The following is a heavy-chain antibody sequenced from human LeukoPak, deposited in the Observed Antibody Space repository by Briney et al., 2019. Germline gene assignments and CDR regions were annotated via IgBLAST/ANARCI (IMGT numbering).Heavy chain of an antibody. Sequence: GASVKVPYNASGGTFRSYSIIWVRQAPGQGLEWMGWISSYNGNTNYAQKLQGRLTMTTDTTTSTAYIELRSLRSDDTAVYYCARVEWFGIYYYYMDVWGKGTTVTISS. CDR3: ARVEWFGIYYYYMDV. CDR1: GGTFRSYS. CDR2: ISSYNGNT. V-gene: IGHV1-18*01. D-gene: IGHD3-10*01. J-gene: IGHJ6*03.